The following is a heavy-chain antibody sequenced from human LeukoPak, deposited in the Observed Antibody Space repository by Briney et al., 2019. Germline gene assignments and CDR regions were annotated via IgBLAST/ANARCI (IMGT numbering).Heavy chain of an antibody. CDR1: GFTFSNFG. CDR3: ARDGWGVAAAGTVDY. J-gene: IGHJ4*02. CDR2: ISNDGRTT. D-gene: IGHD6-13*01. V-gene: IGHV3-11*01. Sequence: GGSLRLSCAASGFTFSNFGMSWVRQAPGKGLEWVSDISNDGRTTYYADSVKGRFTISRDNAKNSLYLQMNSLRAEDTAVYYCARDGWGVAAAGTVDYWGQGTLVTVSS.